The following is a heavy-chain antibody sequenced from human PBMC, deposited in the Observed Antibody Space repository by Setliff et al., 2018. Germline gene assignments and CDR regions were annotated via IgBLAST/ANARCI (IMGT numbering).Heavy chain of an antibody. CDR1: GFSFRDYF. J-gene: IGHJ3*01. Sequence: PGGSLRLSCTASGFSFRDYFMSWIRQAPGKGLEYISYIGSDGGFRRYADSVQGRFTVSRDNGENSLYLEMDNLRVDDTAVYYCARDGEVSGLLNVFDVWGQGTVVTVSS. V-gene: IGHV3-11*01. CDR3: ARDGEVSGLLNVFDV. D-gene: IGHD3-10*01. CDR2: IGSDGGFR.